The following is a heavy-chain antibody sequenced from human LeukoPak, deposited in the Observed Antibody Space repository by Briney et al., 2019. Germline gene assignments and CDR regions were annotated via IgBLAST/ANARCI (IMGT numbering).Heavy chain of an antibody. CDR2: ISSSSSYI. V-gene: IGHV3-21*01. Sequence: GGSLRLSCAASGFTFSSYSMNWVRQAPGKGLEWVSSISSSSSYIYYADSVKGRFTISRDNAKSTLYLQMGSLRAEDMAVYYCARVNRDYDDYGTFDYWGQGTLVTVSS. CDR3: ARVNRDYDDYGTFDY. CDR1: GFTFSSYS. D-gene: IGHD4-17*01. J-gene: IGHJ4*02.